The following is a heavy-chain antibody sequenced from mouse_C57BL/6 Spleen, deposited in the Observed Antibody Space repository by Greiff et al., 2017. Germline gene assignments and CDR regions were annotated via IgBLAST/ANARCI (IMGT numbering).Heavy chain of an antibody. CDR2: IYPGSGST. V-gene: IGHV1-55*01. Sequence: QVQLKQPGAELVKPGASVKMSCKASGYTFTSYWITWVKQRPGQGLEWIGDIYPGSGSTNYNEKFKSKATLTVDTSSSTAYMQLSSLTSEDSAVYYCALYYGNYGRFAYWGQGTLVTVSA. D-gene: IGHD2-1*01. J-gene: IGHJ3*01. CDR3: ALYYGNYGRFAY. CDR1: GYTFTSYW.